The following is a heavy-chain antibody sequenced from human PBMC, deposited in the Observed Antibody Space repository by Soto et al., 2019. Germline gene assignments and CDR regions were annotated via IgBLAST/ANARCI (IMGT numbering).Heavy chain of an antibody. CDR1: GFSVSNTY. CDR3: ARDRSDSSRADSFDI. Sequence: EVQLVESGGGLIQPGGSLRLSCAVSGFSVSNTYMSWVRQAPGKGLEWISVIYRGRATYYADSVKGRFTISRDDSRNTVYLQMNNLTTEDTAVYFCARDRSDSSRADSFDIWGQGTMVTVSS. D-gene: IGHD6-25*01. V-gene: IGHV3-53*01. J-gene: IGHJ3*02. CDR2: IYRGRAT.